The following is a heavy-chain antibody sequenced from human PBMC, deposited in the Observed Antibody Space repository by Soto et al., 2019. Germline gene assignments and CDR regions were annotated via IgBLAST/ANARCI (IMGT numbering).Heavy chain of an antibody. CDR3: ARDRPAMVRGVIRHFDY. CDR2: ISAYNGNT. D-gene: IGHD3-10*01. Sequence: GASVKVSCKASGYTFTSYGISWVRQAPGQGLEWMGWISAYNGNTNYAQKLQGRVTMTTDTSTSTAYMELRSLRSDDTAVYYCARDRPAMVRGVIRHFDYWGQGTLVTVSS. J-gene: IGHJ4*02. CDR1: GYTFTSYG. V-gene: IGHV1-18*04.